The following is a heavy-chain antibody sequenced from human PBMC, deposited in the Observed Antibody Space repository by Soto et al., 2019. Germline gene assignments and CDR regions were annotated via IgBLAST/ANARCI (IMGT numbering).Heavy chain of an antibody. CDR2: IYWDDQK. CDR3: TKKGQYHDSSACGRDCYMDV. Sequence: QITLKESGPTLVKPTQTLTLTCTFSGFSFTTYGVGVGWIGQAPGKAPEWLALIYWDDQKTFRSSLESRLTITKDTSKDQVVLTITNMDPVDTATYYCTKKGQYHDSSACGRDCYMDVWGKGTTVTVSS. D-gene: IGHD2-2*01. J-gene: IGHJ6*04. CDR1: GFSFTTYGVG. V-gene: IGHV2-5*02.